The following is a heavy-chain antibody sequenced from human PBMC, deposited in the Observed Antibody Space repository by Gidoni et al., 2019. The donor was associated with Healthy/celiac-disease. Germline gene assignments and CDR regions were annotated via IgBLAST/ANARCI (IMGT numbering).Heavy chain of an antibody. D-gene: IGHD3-10*01. CDR3: ARGYGSGSRKYFQH. V-gene: IGHV3-48*02. Sequence: EVQLVESGGGLVQPGGSLSFSCAASGFTFSSYSMNWVRQAPGKGLAWVSYISSSSSTIYYANPGSGRCTFSRDNANNSLYLQMSCLGDEDAAVYYCARGYGSGSRKYFQHWGQGTLVTVSS. CDR2: ISSSSSTI. CDR1: GFTFSSYS. J-gene: IGHJ1*01.